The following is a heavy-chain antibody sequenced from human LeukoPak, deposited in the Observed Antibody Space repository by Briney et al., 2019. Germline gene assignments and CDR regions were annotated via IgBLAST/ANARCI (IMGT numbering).Heavy chain of an antibody. J-gene: IGHJ4*02. V-gene: IGHV3-7*01. CDR1: GFTFSTYW. D-gene: IGHD1-14*01. Sequence: GGSLRLSCAASGFTFSTYWMSWVCQAPGKGLEWVANIKQDGSEKYYVDSVKGRFTVSRDNAKNSLYLQMNSLRVEDTAVYYCARRSNPPGRIDHWGQGILVTVSS. CDR3: ARRSNPPGRIDH. CDR2: IKQDGSEK.